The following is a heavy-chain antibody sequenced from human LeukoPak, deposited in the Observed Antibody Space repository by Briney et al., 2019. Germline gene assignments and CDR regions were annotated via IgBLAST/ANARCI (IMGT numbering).Heavy chain of an antibody. V-gene: IGHV3-30*04. Sequence: QPGGSLRLSCAASGFTFSSYAMHWVRQAPGKGLEWVAVISYDGSNKYYADSVKGRFTISRDNSKNTLYLQMNSLRAEDTAVYYCARDFRKLSGYSYCTVDYWGQGSLVTVSS. CDR1: GFTFSSYA. J-gene: IGHJ4*02. D-gene: IGHD5-18*01. CDR2: ISYDGSNK. CDR3: ARDFRKLSGYSYCTVDY.